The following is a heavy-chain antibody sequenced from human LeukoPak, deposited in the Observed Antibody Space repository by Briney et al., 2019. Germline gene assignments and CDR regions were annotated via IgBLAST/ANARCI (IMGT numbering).Heavy chain of an antibody. D-gene: IGHD5-24*01. J-gene: IGHJ4*02. CDR1: GFTFRNYV. CDR3: ARVPRDGYNPDY. CDR2: ISGSGGST. V-gene: IGHV3-23*01. Sequence: PGGSLRLSCAASGFTFRNYVMNWVRQAPGKGLEWVSGISGSGGSTDYADSVKGRFTISRDNSKNTLYLQMNSLRAEDTAVYYCARVPRDGYNPDYWGQGTLVTVSS.